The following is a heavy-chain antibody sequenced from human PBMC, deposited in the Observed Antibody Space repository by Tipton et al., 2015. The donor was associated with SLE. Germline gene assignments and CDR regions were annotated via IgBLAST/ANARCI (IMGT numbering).Heavy chain of an antibody. CDR2: ITSSSDNI. J-gene: IGHJ6*02. CDR1: GFTFSAYS. D-gene: IGHD4-11*01. Sequence: SLRLSCAASGFTFSAYSMNWFRQDPGKEVEWVSSITSSSDNIYYVDSVKGRFTISRDNAKSSLYLQMNSLRTEDTALYYCAKDATAVTGYMDVWGQGTSVTVSS. V-gene: IGHV3-21*04. CDR3: AKDATAVTGYMDV.